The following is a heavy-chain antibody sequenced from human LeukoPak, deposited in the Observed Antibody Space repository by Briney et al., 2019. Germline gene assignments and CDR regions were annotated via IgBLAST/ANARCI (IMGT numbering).Heavy chain of an antibody. CDR3: ARRSTYYYDSSGYPSGGFDY. J-gene: IGHJ4*02. CDR2: IIPIFGTA. V-gene: IGHV1-69*13. D-gene: IGHD3-22*01. CDR1: GGTFSSYA. Sequence: SVKVSCKASGGTFSSYAISWVRQAPGQGLEWMGGIIPIFGTANYAQKFQGRVTITADESTSTAYMELSSLRSEDTAVYYCARRSTYYYDSSGYPSGGFDYWGQGTLVTVSS.